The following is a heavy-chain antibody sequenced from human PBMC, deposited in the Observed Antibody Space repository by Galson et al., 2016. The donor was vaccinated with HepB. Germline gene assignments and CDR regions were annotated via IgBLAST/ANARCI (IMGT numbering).Heavy chain of an antibody. CDR2: ISGKSGNT. CDR1: GYSFNTLG. V-gene: IGHV1-18*01. J-gene: IGHJ3*02. Sequence: SVKVSCKASGYSFNTLGISWVRQAPGQGLEWMGWISGKSGNTNYAQRLQGRVTMTTDTATSTAFMELRSLRSDDTAVYYCARSLGFCGGGPCLDPFDIWGQGTLVIISS. CDR3: ARSLGFCGGGPCLDPFDI. D-gene: IGHD2-15*01.